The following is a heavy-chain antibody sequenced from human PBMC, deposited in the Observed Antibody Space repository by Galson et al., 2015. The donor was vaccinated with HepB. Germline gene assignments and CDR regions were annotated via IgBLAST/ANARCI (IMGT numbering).Heavy chain of an antibody. J-gene: IGHJ5*02. Sequence: SVKVSCKASGYTFTAYYVHWVRQAPGQGLEWMGRINPNSGGTNYAQNFQGRVTMTRDTSIRTTYMDLSRLTSDDTAVYYCVRDAGSSGWNWFDPWGQGTLVTVSS. D-gene: IGHD6-19*01. CDR2: INPNSGGT. V-gene: IGHV1-2*06. CDR1: GYTFTAYY. CDR3: VRDAGSSGWNWFDP.